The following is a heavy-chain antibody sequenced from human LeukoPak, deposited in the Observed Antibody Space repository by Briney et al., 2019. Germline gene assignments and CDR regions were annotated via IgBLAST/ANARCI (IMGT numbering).Heavy chain of an antibody. D-gene: IGHD3-3*01. CDR3: ARAYYDFWSGYKNEYFQH. CDR1: GGSISSGGYY. J-gene: IGHJ1*01. V-gene: IGHV4-31*03. CDR2: IYYSGST. Sequence: SETLSLTCTVSGGSISSGGYYWSWIRQHPGKGLEWIGYIYYSGSTYYNPSLKSRVTISVDTSKNQFSLKLSSVTAADTAVYYRARAYYDFWSGYKNEYFQHWGQGTLVTVSS.